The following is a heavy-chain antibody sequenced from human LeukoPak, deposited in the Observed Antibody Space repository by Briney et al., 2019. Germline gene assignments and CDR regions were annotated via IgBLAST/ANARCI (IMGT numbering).Heavy chain of an antibody. CDR1: GFTFSTYG. CDR3: AKDQTSGWHYFDY. J-gene: IGHJ4*02. V-gene: IGHV3-30*18. D-gene: IGHD6-19*01. CDR2: ISNDGSNK. Sequence: PGRSLRLSCAGSGFTFSTYGLHWVRQAPGKGLEWVAVISNDGSNKYYADSVKGRFTISRDNSKNTLYLQMNSLRAEDTAVYYCAKDQTSGWHYFDYWGQGTLVTVSS.